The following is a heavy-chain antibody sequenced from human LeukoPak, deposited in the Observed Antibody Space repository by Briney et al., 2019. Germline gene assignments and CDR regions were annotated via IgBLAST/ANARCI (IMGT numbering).Heavy chain of an antibody. V-gene: IGHV1-46*01. CDR3: ARNSGSGLDH. J-gene: IGHJ4*02. Sequence: GASVKVSFTASGYTFTAYYIQWVRQAPGQGLEWMGLIDPSVGSTSNAQKFQGRITMTRDTSTSTVFMELTSLTSEDTAVYYCARNSGSGLDHWGQGTLVTVSS. D-gene: IGHD1-26*01. CDR2: IDPSVGST. CDR1: GYTFTAYY.